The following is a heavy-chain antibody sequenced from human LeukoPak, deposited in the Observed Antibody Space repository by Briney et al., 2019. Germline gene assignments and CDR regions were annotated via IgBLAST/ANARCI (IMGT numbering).Heavy chain of an antibody. CDR1: GDSVSGYY. V-gene: IGHV4-4*09. CDR3: ARGLRDEERHYGYYYMDV. CDR2: FYTSANT. D-gene: IGHD3-22*01. Sequence: SDTLSPTCTVSGDSVSGYYGSWIRQPPGKGLEWIGYFYTSANTNYNPSLKSRVTMSVDTSKNQFSLKLTSVTAADTAVYYCARGLRDEERHYGYYYMDVWGKGTTVTVSS. J-gene: IGHJ6*03.